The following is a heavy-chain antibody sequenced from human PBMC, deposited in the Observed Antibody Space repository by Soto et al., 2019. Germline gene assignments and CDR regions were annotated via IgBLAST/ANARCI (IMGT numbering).Heavy chain of an antibody. CDR3: AKDRIGYDFWSGVGYYYYMDV. D-gene: IGHD3-3*01. Sequence: GSLRLSCAASGFTFSSYAMSWVRQAPGKGLEWVSAISGSGGSTYYADSVKGRFTISRDNSKNTLYLQMNSLRAEDTAVYYCAKDRIGYDFWSGVGYYYYMDVWGKGTTVTVSS. CDR2: ISGSGGST. J-gene: IGHJ6*03. CDR1: GFTFSSYA. V-gene: IGHV3-23*01.